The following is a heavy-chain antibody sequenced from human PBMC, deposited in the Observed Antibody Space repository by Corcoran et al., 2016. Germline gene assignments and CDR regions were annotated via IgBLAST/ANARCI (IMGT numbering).Heavy chain of an antibody. J-gene: IGHJ4*02. V-gene: IGHV3-53*01. Sequence: EVQLVESGGGLIQPGGSLRLSCAASGFTVSSNYMSWVRQAPGKGLEWVSVIYSGGSTYYADSVKGRFTISRDNSKNTLYLQMNSLRAEDTAVYYCAIRVGKRVEMATTLLDYWGQGTLVTVSS. D-gene: IGHD5-12*01. CDR3: AIRVGKRVEMATTLLDY. CDR2: IYSGGST. CDR1: GFTVSSNY.